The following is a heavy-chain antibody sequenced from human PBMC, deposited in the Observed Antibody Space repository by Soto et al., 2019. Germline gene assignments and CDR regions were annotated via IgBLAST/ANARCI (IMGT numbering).Heavy chain of an antibody. Sequence: PXETRSRPLTVSGGSVSSGRYDWSWIRQPPGKGLEWIVYIYYGGSTNYNPSLKSRVTISVDTSKNKFSLKMSSVTAADTAVYYCVRDNLWELNWFDPWGQGTRVTVSS. D-gene: IGHD1-26*01. CDR1: GGSVSSGRYD. CDR3: VRDNLWELNWFDP. J-gene: IGHJ5*02. CDR2: IYYGGST. V-gene: IGHV4-61*01.